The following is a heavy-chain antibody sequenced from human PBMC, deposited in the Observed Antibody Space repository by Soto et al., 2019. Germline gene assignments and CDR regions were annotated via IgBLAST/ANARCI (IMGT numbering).Heavy chain of an antibody. CDR3: ARHHGPTTSENWFDP. V-gene: IGHV1-18*01. CDR2: ISTYSGDT. J-gene: IGHJ5*02. Sequence: ASVKVSCKASGYTFFTYDISWVRQAPGQGLEWMGWISTYSGDTKYAQKFQGRVTMTTDTSTTTAYLELRSLRSDDTAVYYCARHHGPTTSENWFDPWGQGALV. D-gene: IGHD5-12*01. CDR1: GYTFFTYD.